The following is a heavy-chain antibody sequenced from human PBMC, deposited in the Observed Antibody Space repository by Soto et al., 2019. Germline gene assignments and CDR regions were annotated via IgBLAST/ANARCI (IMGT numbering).Heavy chain of an antibody. CDR3: AAAVRAEYGFPYYYMDV. CDR2: IYYSGSA. J-gene: IGHJ6*03. V-gene: IGHV4-59*01. CDR1: GASISSYH. D-gene: IGHD4-17*01. Sequence: QVQLQESGPGLVKPSETLSLTCTVSGASISSYHWSWIRQTPGKGLEWIGYIYYSGSANYNPSLKSRVTFSVDTSKNQVSLKLSSVTAADTGVYYCAAAVRAEYGFPYYYMDVWGKGTTVTVSS.